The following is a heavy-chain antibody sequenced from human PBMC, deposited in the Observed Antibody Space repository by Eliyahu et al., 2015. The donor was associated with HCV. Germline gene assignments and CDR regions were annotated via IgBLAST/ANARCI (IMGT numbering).Heavy chain of an antibody. V-gene: IGHV3-30*18. CDR3: AKDLGVYSYGRFDY. CDR2: ISNDGSNK. D-gene: IGHD5-18*01. CDR1: XXTFRSHG. Sequence: QVQLLESGGGVVXPGRSLRLSCAASXXTFRSHGMXWVRQAPGPGLEWVALISNDGSNKYYADSVKGRFTISRDNSKNTLYLQMNSLRAEDAAVYYCAKDLGVYSYGRFDYWGQGTLVTVSS. J-gene: IGHJ4*02.